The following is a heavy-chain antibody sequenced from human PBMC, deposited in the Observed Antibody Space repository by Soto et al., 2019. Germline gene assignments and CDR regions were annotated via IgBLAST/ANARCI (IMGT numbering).Heavy chain of an antibody. V-gene: IGHV3-23*01. CDR1: GFTFRSYA. J-gene: IGHJ4*02. CDR2: ISGSGGST. D-gene: IGHD2-15*01. Sequence: GGSLRLSCSASGFTFRSYAMSWVRQAPGKGLEWVSGISGSGGSTYYGDSVKGRFTISRDNSKNTLYLQMNSLRAEDTALYYCAKEKSAVVVAAIFDYWGQGALVTVSS. CDR3: AKEKSAVVVAAIFDY.